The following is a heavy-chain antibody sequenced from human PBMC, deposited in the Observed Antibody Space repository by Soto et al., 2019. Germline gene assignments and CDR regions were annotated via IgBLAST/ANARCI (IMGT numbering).Heavy chain of an antibody. CDR1: GFTFSSYS. Sequence: EVQLLESGGGLVQPGGSLRLSCAASGFTFSSYSMKWVRQAPGKGLEWVSLIGESGTPTYYADSVKGRFTISRDNSGYTLFLEMYSLRAEDTAFYYCARYIPGVRYYGMDVWGQGTTVTVSS. CDR3: ARYIPGVRYYGMDV. CDR2: IGESGTPT. J-gene: IGHJ6*02. V-gene: IGHV3-23*01. D-gene: IGHD2-2*01.